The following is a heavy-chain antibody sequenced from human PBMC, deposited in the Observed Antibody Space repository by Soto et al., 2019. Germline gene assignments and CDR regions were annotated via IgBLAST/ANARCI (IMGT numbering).Heavy chain of an antibody. V-gene: IGHV4-61*01. Sequence: SETLSLTCTVSGGSVSSGNYYWSWIRQPPGKGLEWIAYIYHSGTTNYNPSLKSRVTISIDTSKSQFSLKLTSVAAADTAVYYCARSQGLPNYFDSWGQETRVTVS. J-gene: IGHJ4*02. CDR1: GGSVSSGNYY. CDR2: IYHSGTT. CDR3: ARSQGLPNYFDS.